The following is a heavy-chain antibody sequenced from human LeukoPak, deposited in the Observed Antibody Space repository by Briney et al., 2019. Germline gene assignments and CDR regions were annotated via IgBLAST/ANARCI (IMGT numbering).Heavy chain of an antibody. D-gene: IGHD1-7*01. Sequence: SETLSLTCAVSGYSINSGYYWGWIRQPPGKGLEWIGSLYHSGSTYYNPSLKSRVTISVDTSKNQFSLKLSSVTAADTAVYYCARGEYNWNYGYWGQGTLVTVSS. CDR3: ARGEYNWNYGY. CDR1: GYSINSGYY. J-gene: IGHJ4*02. V-gene: IGHV4-38-2*01. CDR2: LYHSGST.